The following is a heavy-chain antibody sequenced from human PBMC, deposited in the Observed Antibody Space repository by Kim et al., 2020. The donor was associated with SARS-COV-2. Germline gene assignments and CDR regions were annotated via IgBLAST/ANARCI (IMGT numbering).Heavy chain of an antibody. J-gene: IGHJ4*02. CDR3: AHRQGVFSLNRVRGPIPTWFDY. V-gene: IGHV2-5*02. D-gene: IGHD3-10*01. CDR1: GFSLSTSGVG. CDR2: IYWDDDK. Sequence: SGPTLVKPTQTLTLTCTFSGFSLSTSGVGVGWIRQPPGKALEWLALIYWDDDKRYSPSLKSRLTITKDTSKNQVVLTMTNMDPVDTATYYYAHRQGVFSLNRVRGPIPTWFDYWGQGTLVTVSS.